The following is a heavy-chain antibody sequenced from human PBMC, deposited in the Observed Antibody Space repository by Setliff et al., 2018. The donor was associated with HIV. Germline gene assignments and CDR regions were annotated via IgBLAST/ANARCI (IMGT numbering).Heavy chain of an antibody. CDR1: GGSISSHY. V-gene: IGHV4-59*08. Sequence: SETLSLTCTVSGGSISSHYWSWIRQPPGKGLEWIGSIYYSGSTNYNPSLKSRVTISVDTSKNQFPLKLSSVTAADTAVYYCARAPTGVTNAFDIWGQGTMVTVSS. CDR3: ARAPTGVTNAFDI. CDR2: IYYSGST. D-gene: IGHD2-8*02. J-gene: IGHJ3*02.